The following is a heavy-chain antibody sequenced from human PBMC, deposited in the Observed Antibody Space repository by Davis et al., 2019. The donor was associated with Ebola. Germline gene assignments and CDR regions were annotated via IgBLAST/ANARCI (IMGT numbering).Heavy chain of an antibody. CDR3: ARDSDDYCFDY. Sequence: GESLKISCAASGFTFSDYAMPWVRQAPGKGLEWVALIHHDGGSKYYGGSVKGRFTISRDISENTVYLQMNSLRPEDTAVYYCARDSDDYCFDYWGQGTLVTVSS. CDR2: IHHDGGSK. CDR1: GFTFSDYA. J-gene: IGHJ4*02. V-gene: IGHV3-30*02. D-gene: IGHD2-21*02.